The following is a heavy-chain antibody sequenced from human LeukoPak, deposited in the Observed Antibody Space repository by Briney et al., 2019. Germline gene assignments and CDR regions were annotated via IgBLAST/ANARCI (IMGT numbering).Heavy chain of an antibody. CDR1: GFTFSSFW. CDR3: ATRLAVVTVDPFDN. J-gene: IGHJ4*02. CDR2: IKPDGSEK. Sequence: GGSLRLSCAASGFTFSSFWMTWVRQAPGKGLEWVANIKPDGSEKYYVDSVKGRFTISRDNAKNSLYLQLNSLRTEDTAVHYCATRLAVVTVDPFDNWGQGTLVTVSS. V-gene: IGHV3-7*01. D-gene: IGHD2-21*02.